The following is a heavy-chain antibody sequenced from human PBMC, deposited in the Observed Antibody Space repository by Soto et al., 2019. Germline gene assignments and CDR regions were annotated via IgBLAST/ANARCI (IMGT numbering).Heavy chain of an antibody. J-gene: IGHJ4*02. CDR3: AKDLGYYYDSSGYYDY. CDR1: GFTFSSSV. CDR2: ISGSGGST. Sequence: GGSLRPSCAASGFTFSSSVMSWVRQAPGKGLEWVSAISGSGGSTYYADSVKGRFTISRDNSKNTLYLQMNSLRAEDTAVYYCAKDLGYYYDSSGYYDYWGQGTLVTVSS. V-gene: IGHV3-23*01. D-gene: IGHD3-22*01.